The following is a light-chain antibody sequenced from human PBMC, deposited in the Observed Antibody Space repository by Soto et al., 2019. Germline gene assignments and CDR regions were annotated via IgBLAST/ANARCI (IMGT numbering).Light chain of an antibody. CDR3: QQANGFPVT. J-gene: IGKJ4*01. CDR1: QGVSGW. CDR2: AVS. Sequence: DIQMTQSPSSVSASVGDRVTITCRASQGVSGWLAWYQQRPGKAPELLTYAVSNLQSGVPSRFSGGGSGTDFTLTIRCLQPEDFATYYCQQANGFPVTFGGGTRVEMK. V-gene: IGKV1-12*01.